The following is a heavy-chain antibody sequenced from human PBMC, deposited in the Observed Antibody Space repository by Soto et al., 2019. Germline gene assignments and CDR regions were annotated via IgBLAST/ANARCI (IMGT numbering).Heavy chain of an antibody. D-gene: IGHD5-12*01. CDR2: INSDGSST. Sequence: GGSLRLSCAASGFTFSSYWMHWVRQAPGKGLVWVSRINSDGSSTSYADSVKGRFTISRDNAKNTLYLQMNSLRAEDTAVYYCARGVEMATTIGDFYYYGMDVWGQGTTVTVSS. CDR3: ARGVEMATTIGDFYYYGMDV. CDR1: GFTFSSYW. V-gene: IGHV3-74*01. J-gene: IGHJ6*02.